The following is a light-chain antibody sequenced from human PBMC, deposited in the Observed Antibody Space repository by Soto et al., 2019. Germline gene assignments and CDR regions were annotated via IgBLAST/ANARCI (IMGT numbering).Light chain of an antibody. CDR2: EVG. V-gene: IGLV2-23*02. Sequence: QSVLTQPASVSGSPGQSITISCTGTSNDVGIYNLVSWYQQFPGKAPKLMIFEVGRRPSGVSNRFSGSKSGNTASLTISGLQTEDEADYYCCSYAGSGTYVFGSGTKLTVL. J-gene: IGLJ1*01. CDR1: SNDVGIYNL. CDR3: CSYAGSGTYV.